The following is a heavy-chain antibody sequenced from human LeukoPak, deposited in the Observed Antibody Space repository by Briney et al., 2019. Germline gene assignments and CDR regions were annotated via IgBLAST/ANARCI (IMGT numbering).Heavy chain of an antibody. V-gene: IGHV3-23*01. CDR3: AKDGRRRYYYDSSGYPHGAFDI. J-gene: IGHJ3*02. CDR2: ISGSGGST. Sequence: LTGGSLRLSCAAPGFTFSSYAMSWVRQAPGKGLEWVSAISGSGGSTYYAASMNGRLTISRDNSKNTLYLQMNSLRAEDTAVYYCAKDGRRRYYYDSSGYPHGAFDIWGQGTMVTVSS. D-gene: IGHD3-22*01. CDR1: GFTFSSYA.